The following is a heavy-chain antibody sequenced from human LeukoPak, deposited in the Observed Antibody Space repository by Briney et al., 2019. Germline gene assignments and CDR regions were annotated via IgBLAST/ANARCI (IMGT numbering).Heavy chain of an antibody. Sequence: ASVKVSCKASGYTFTGYYMHWVRQAPGQGLEWMGWINPNSGGTNYAQKFQGRVTMTRDTSISTAYMELSRLRSDDTAVYYCARAPVAAAGTFFDYWGQGTLVTVSS. D-gene: IGHD6-13*01. V-gene: IGHV1-2*02. CDR2: INPNSGGT. CDR1: GYTFTGYY. CDR3: ARAPVAAAGTFFDY. J-gene: IGHJ4*02.